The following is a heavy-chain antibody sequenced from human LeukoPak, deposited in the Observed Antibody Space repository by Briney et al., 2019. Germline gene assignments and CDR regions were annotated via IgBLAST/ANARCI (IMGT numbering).Heavy chain of an antibody. CDR3: ASAGGGSPTYYYYYYGMDV. Sequence: GGSLRLSWAASGFTVSSNYMSWVRQAPGKGLGWVSVIYSGGSTYYADSVKGRFTISRHNSKNTLYLQMNSLRAEDTAVYYCASAGGGSPTYYYYYYGMDVWGQGTTVTVSS. J-gene: IGHJ6*02. V-gene: IGHV3-53*04. D-gene: IGHD2-15*01. CDR2: IYSGGST. CDR1: GFTVSSNY.